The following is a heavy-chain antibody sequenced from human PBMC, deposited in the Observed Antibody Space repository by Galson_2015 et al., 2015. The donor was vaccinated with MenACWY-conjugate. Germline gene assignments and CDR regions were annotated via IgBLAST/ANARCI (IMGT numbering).Heavy chain of an antibody. CDR2: ITGSGGST. D-gene: IGHD6-13*01. CDR3: AKAVYTSSWYQDAFDY. CDR1: GFTFSNYV. J-gene: IGHJ4*02. V-gene: IGHV3-23*01. Sequence: SLRLSCAASGFTFSNYVMNWVRQAPEKGLEWVSTITGSGGSTYYADSLKGRFTISRDNSKNTLYLQMNSLRAEDTAVYYCAKAVYTSSWYQDAFDYWGQGSLVTVSS.